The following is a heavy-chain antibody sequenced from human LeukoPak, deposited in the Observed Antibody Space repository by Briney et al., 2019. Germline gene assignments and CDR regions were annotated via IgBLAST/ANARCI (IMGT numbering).Heavy chain of an antibody. CDR1: GGSMTSSGYY. D-gene: IGHD5-24*01. CDR2: IYYSGIT. J-gene: IGHJ4*02. CDR3: ARGRDGYNHFDY. V-gene: IGHV4-39*01. Sequence: SSETLSLTCTVSGGSMTSSGYYWGWIRQSPGEGLEWIGNIYYSGITYYNPSLKSRVTISVDTSKNQFSVKLSSVTAADTAVYYCARGRDGYNHFDYWGQGTLVTVSS.